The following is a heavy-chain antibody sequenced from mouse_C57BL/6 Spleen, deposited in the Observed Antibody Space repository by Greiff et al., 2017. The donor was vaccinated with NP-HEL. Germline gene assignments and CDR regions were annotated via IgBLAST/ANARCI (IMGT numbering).Heavy chain of an antibody. CDR1: FFPLPTPS. D-gene: IGHD1-1*01. CDR3: ARAGYGSSYVLAY. CDR2: IDPAPFPT. J-gene: IGHJ3*01. Sequence: EVQLQQPVAELVRPFSSFYFSFTSSFFPLPTPSLPWLPPRPAPGLEWIGRIDPAPFPTKYAPKFQGKATITADTSANTAYLQLSSLTSEDTAIYYCARAGYGSSYVLAYWGQGTLVTVSA. V-gene: IGHV14-3*01.